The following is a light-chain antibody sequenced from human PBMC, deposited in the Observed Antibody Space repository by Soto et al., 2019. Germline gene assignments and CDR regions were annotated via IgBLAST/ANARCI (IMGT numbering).Light chain of an antibody. J-gene: IGLJ2*01. CDR2: LNSDGSH. Sequence: QPVLTQSPSASASLGASVRLTCTLSSGHSYYAIAWHQQQPEKGPRYLMRLNSDGSHSKGDGIPDRFSGSSSGAERYLTISRLQSEDEADYYCQTWATGIVVFGGGTKLTVL. CDR1: SGHSYYA. V-gene: IGLV4-69*01. CDR3: QTWATGIVV.